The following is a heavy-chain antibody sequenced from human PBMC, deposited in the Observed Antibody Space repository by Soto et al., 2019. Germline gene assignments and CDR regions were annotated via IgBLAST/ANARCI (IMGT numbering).Heavy chain of an antibody. D-gene: IGHD3-16*01. J-gene: IGHJ4*02. Sequence: ASVKVSCKASGYSFTAYSIHWVRQAPGQGLEWMGWINPHSGGTNYAQKFQGRVTMTRDTSISTAYMELSSLRSDDTAVYYCARGLGGYYLHFLDLWDQGPLVTVSS. CDR3: ARGLGGYYLHFLDL. V-gene: IGHV1-2*02. CDR1: GYSFTAYS. CDR2: INPHSGGT.